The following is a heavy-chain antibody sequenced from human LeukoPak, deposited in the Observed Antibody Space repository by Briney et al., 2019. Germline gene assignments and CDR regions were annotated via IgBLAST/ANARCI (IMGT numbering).Heavy chain of an antibody. V-gene: IGHV1-46*01. CDR1: GYTFTSYY. D-gene: IGHD5-24*01. CDR2: INPSGSRT. Sequence: GASVKVSCKASGYTFTSYYMHWVRQAPGQGLEWTGIINPSGSRTSYAKKFQGRVTMTRDTSTSTVCMELSSLRSEDTAVYYCARTEMATIRSLDYWGQGTLVTVSS. CDR3: ARTEMATIRSLDY. J-gene: IGHJ4*02.